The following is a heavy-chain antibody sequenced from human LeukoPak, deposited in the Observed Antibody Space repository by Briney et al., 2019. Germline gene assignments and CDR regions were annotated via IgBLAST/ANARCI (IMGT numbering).Heavy chain of an antibody. CDR1: GASISSGSNY. D-gene: IGHD6-19*01. CDR2: IYSSGST. Sequence: SETLSLTCSVSGASISSGSNYWGWIRQPPGKTLEWIGSIYSSGSTYYNPSLKSRVIIIIDTPKNHFSLTLSSVTAADTAVYYCARTLFGWYGPAGWFDPWGQGTLVTVSS. CDR3: ARTLFGWYGPAGWFDP. J-gene: IGHJ5*02. V-gene: IGHV4-39*07.